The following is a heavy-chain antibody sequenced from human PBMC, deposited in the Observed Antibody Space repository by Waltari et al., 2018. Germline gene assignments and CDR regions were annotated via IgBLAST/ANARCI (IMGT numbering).Heavy chain of an antibody. J-gene: IGHJ4*02. V-gene: IGHV4-59*12. D-gene: IGHD3-22*01. CDR3: ARWDSSGRYYGD. CDR1: GGSISSFF. Sequence: QVQLQESGPGLVKPSETLSLSCSVSGGSISSFFWNWIRQPPGRGLEWIGFIHHSGSTKCNPSLKSRVTMSVDPSKSQFSLRLTSVTAADTAVYYCARWDSSGRYYGDWGQGTPVIVSS. CDR2: IHHSGST.